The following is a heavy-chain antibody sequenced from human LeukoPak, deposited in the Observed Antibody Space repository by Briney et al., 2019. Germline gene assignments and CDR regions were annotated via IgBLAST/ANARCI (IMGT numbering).Heavy chain of an antibody. V-gene: IGHV4-39*01. CDR3: AGTYTYYYYYYMDV. CDR1: GGSISSSSYY. CDR2: IYYSRST. J-gene: IGHJ6*03. Sequence: PSETLSLTCIVSGGSISSSSYYWGWIRQPPGKGLEWIGSIYYSRSTYYNPSLKSRVTISVDTSKNQFSLKLSSVTAADTAVYYCAGTYTYYYYYYMDVWGKGTTVTISS. D-gene: IGHD2-2*02.